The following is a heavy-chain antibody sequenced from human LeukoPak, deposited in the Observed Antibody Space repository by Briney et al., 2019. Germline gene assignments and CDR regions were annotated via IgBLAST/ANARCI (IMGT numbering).Heavy chain of an antibody. V-gene: IGHV3-23*01. Sequence: GGSLRLSCAASGFTFSSYAMSWVRQAPGKGLEWVSGIRGSGASTYYADSVKGRFTISRDNSKNTLCLQMNSLRAEDTALYYCAKDYSSSSYGTWYFDYWGQGTLVTVSS. CDR3: AKDYSSSSYGTWYFDY. CDR1: GFTFSSYA. D-gene: IGHD6-13*01. J-gene: IGHJ4*02. CDR2: IRGSGAST.